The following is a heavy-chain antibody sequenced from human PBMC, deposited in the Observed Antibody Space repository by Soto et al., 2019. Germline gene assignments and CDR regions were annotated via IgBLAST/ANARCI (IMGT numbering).Heavy chain of an antibody. Sequence: ASGKVSGKGSGYTFTSYDISWVRQAPGQGLEWMGWISAYNGNTNYAQKLQGRVTMTTDTSTSTAYMELRSLRSDDTAVYYCARQGFWSGYDQAVGWFDPWGQGTLVTVSS. J-gene: IGHJ5*02. V-gene: IGHV1-18*01. D-gene: IGHD3-3*01. CDR2: ISAYNGNT. CDR1: GYTFTSYD. CDR3: ARQGFWSGYDQAVGWFDP.